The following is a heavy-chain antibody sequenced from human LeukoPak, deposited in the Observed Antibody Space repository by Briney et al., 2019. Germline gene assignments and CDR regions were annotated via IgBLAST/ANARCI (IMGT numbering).Heavy chain of an antibody. CDR1: GYTFTSYD. D-gene: IGHD6-13*01. J-gene: IGHJ4*02. CDR2: MNPNSGNT. Sequence: ASVKVSCKASGYTFTSYDINWVRQATGQGREGRGWMNPNSGNTGYAQKFQGRVTMTRNTSISTAYMELSSLRSEDTAVYYCAITSYSSSWHEPLDYWGQGTLVTVSS. CDR3: AITSYSSSWHEPLDY. V-gene: IGHV1-8*01.